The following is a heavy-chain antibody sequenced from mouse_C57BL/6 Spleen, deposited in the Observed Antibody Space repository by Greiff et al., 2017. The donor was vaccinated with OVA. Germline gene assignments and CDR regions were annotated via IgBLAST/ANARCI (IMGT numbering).Heavy chain of an antibody. CDR3: ARDRSSGYPYYFDY. V-gene: IGHV5-4*01. CDR2: ISDGGSYT. J-gene: IGHJ2*01. D-gene: IGHD3-2*02. Sequence: DVMLVESGGGLVKPGGSLKLSCAASGFTFSSYAMSWVRQTPEKRLEWVATISDGGSYTYYPDNVKGRFTISRDNAKNNLYLQMSHLKSEDTAMYYCARDRSSGYPYYFDYWGQGTTLTVSS. CDR1: GFTFSSYA.